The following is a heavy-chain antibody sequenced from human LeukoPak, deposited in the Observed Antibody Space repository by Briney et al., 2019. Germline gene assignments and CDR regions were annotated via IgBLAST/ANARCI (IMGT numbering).Heavy chain of an antibody. J-gene: IGHJ3*02. D-gene: IGHD3-22*01. V-gene: IGHV1-24*01. CDR2: FDPEDGET. CDR3: ATLVVTDDAFDI. Sequence: GASVKVSCKVSGYTLTELSMHWVRQAPGKGLEWMGGFDPEDGETIYAQKFQGRVTMTEDTSTDTAYMELSGLRSEDTAVYYCATLVVTDDAFDIWGQGTMVTVSS. CDR1: GYTLTELS.